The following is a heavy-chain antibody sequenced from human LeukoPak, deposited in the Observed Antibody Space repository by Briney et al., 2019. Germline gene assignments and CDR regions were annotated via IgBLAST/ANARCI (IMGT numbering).Heavy chain of an antibody. V-gene: IGHV3-23*01. D-gene: IGHD6-19*01. CDR3: ARAFYSSGSYYFDY. CDR1: GFSSYA. Sequence: PGGSLRLSCAASGFSSYAMSWVRQAPGKGLEWVPAISGSGDGTYYAGSVRGRFTISRDKSKNTLFLQMNSLRGEDTAVYYCARAFYSSGSYYFDYWGQGTLVTVSS. J-gene: IGHJ4*01. CDR2: ISGSGDGT.